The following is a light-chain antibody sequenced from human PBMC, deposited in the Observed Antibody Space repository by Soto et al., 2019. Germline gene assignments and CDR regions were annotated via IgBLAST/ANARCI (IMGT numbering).Light chain of an antibody. CDR3: AAWDDSLNAWV. V-gene: IGLV1-36*01. Sequence: QSVLTQPPSVSEAPRQRVTISCSGSISNIGNNPVNWYQQLPGKAPKLLIYYDDLLSSGVSDRFSGSKAGTSASLAISGLQSEDEADYYCAAWDDSLNAWVFGGGTQLTVL. J-gene: IGLJ3*02. CDR2: YDD. CDR1: ISNIGNNP.